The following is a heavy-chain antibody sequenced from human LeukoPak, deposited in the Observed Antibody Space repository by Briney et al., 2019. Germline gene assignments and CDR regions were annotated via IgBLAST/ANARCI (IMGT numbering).Heavy chain of an antibody. CDR3: AKAGGWELRRARRLDY. CDR1: GFTFSSYA. J-gene: IGHJ4*02. CDR2: ISGSGGST. Sequence: QPGGSLRLSCAASGFTFSSYAMSWVRQAPGKGLEWVSAISGSGGSTYYADSVKGRFTISRDNSKNTLYLQMNSLRAEDTAVYYCAKAGGWELRRARRLDYWGQGTLVTVSS. D-gene: IGHD1-26*01. V-gene: IGHV3-23*01.